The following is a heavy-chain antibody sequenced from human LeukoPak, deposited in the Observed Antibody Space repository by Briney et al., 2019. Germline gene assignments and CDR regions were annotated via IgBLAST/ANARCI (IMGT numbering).Heavy chain of an antibody. J-gene: IGHJ3*02. CDR1: GYSISSGYY. V-gene: IGHV4-61*01. CDR3: ARDLNKVGGGGAFEI. D-gene: IGHD3-16*01. Sequence: SETLSLTCTVSGYSISSGYYWSWIRQPPGKGLEWIGYIYYSGSTNYNPSLESRVTISVDTSKNQFSLKLSSVTAADTAVYYCARDLNKVGGGGAFEIWGQGTMVTVSS. CDR2: IYYSGST.